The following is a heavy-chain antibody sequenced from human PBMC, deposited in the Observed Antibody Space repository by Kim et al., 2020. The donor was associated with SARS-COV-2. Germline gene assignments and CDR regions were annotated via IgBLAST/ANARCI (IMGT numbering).Heavy chain of an antibody. J-gene: IGHJ4*02. D-gene: IGHD6-13*01. CDR1: GFTVSSNY. Sequence: GGSLRLSCAASGFTVSSNYMSWVRQAPGKGLEWVSVIYSGGSTYYADSVKGRFTISRDNSKNTLYLQMNSLRAEDTAVYYCARAGSSSWYGVVVYWGQGTLVTVSS. CDR3: ARAGSSSWYGVVVY. CDR2: IYSGGST. V-gene: IGHV3-53*01.